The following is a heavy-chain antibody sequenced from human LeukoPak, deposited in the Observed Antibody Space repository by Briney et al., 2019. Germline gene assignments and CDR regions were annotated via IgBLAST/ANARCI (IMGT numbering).Heavy chain of an antibody. CDR1: GFTFSSYA. V-gene: IGHV3-23*01. Sequence: GGSLRLSCAASGFTFSSYAMSWVRQAPGKGLEWVSAISGSGGSTYYADSVKGRFTISRDNSKNTLYLQMNSLRAEDTAVYYCAKDGFSSSWYYFDYWGQGTLVTVSP. CDR2: ISGSGGST. D-gene: IGHD6-13*01. CDR3: AKDGFSSSWYYFDY. J-gene: IGHJ4*02.